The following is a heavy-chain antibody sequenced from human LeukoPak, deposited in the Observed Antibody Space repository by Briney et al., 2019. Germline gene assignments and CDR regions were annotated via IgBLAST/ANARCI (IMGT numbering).Heavy chain of an antibody. V-gene: IGHV1-2*02. J-gene: IGHJ4*02. CDR3: ASSIQYCSGGSCVDY. CDR1: GYTFTGYY. D-gene: IGHD2-15*01. CDR2: INPNSGGT. Sequence: ASAKVSCKASGYTFTGYYMHWVRQAPGQGLEWMGWINPNSGGTTYAQKFQGRVTMTRDTSISTVYMELSRLRSDDTAVYYCASSIQYCSGGSCVDYWGQGTLVTVSS.